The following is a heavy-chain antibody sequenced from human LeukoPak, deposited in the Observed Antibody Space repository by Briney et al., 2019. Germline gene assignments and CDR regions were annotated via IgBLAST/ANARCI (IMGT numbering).Heavy chain of an antibody. D-gene: IGHD1-1*01. Sequence: GESLQISCETSGYKLTSYWIGWVRQMPGKGLEWMGIIYSGDSAPRYSPSFQGQVTISIDKSITTAYLQWSSLKASDTAMYYCARRGWNTELFEYWGQGTLDTVSS. CDR3: ARRGWNTELFEY. V-gene: IGHV5-51*01. CDR1: GYKLTSYW. CDR2: IYSGDSAP. J-gene: IGHJ4*02.